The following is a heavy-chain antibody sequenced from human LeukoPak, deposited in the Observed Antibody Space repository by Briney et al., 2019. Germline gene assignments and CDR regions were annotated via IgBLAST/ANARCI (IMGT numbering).Heavy chain of an antibody. D-gene: IGHD4-17*01. CDR3: AKVGYGDYVPYLAKLDY. V-gene: IGHV3-21*04. Sequence: GGSLRLSCAASGLTSSSTFGSYSMNWVRQAPGKGLEWVSSISSSSIYIYYADSVKGRFTISRDNAKNSLYLQMNSLRAEDTAVYYYAKVGYGDYVPYLAKLDYWGQGTLVTVSS. CDR1: GLTSSSTFGSYS. CDR2: ISSSSIYI. J-gene: IGHJ4*02.